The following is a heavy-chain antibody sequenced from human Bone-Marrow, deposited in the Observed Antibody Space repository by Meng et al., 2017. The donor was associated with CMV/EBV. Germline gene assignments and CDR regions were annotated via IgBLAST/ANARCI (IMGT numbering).Heavy chain of an antibody. CDR3: AKAPPLVWYGMDV. V-gene: IGHV3-30*02. J-gene: IGHJ6*02. CDR2: IRYDGSNK. D-gene: IGHD3-10*01. Sequence: GESLKISCAASGFTFSDYGMHWVRQAPGKGLEWVTFIRYDGSNKYYADFVKGRFTISRDNSKSTLYLQMNSLRAEDTAVYYCAKAPPLVWYGMDVWGQGTTITVSS. CDR1: GFTFSDYG.